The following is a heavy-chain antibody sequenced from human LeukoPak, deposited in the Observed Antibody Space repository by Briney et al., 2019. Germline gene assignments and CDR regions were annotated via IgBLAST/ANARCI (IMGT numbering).Heavy chain of an antibody. V-gene: IGHV3-66*01. CDR1: AVTVSSNY. CDR3: ARDLTYNSDNRGYPTLLFDY. CDR2: IYSGGST. J-gene: IGHJ4*02. Sequence: GGSLRLSCAASAVTVSSNYMSWVRQAPGKGLEWVSVIYSGGSTYYADSVNGRFTISRDNSENTLFHQMRSLRAEDTAVYYCARDLTYNSDNRGYPTLLFDYWGQGTLVTVSS. D-gene: IGHD3-22*01.